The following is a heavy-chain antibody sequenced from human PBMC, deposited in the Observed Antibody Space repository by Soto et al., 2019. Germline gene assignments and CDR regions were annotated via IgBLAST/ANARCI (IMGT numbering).Heavy chain of an antibody. CDR1: GFTFSSYG. J-gene: IGHJ4*02. CDR2: ISGSGDTT. Sequence: EVQLLESGGGLVQPGGSLRVSCAASGFTFSSYGMGWVRQAPGKGLEWVSSISGSGDTTYNADSVKGRFTTSRDNSKDTLYLQMNSLRVEDTAVYYCARVGRSGAVAGIFDCWGQGTRVTVPS. D-gene: IGHD6-19*01. V-gene: IGHV3-23*01. CDR3: ARVGRSGAVAGIFDC.